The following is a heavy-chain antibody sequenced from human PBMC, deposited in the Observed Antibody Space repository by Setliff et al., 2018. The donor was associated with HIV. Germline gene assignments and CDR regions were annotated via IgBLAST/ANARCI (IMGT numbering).Heavy chain of an antibody. V-gene: IGHV3-66*01. Sequence: GGSLRLSCSASGFTFDDYGMSWVRQAPGKGLEWVSLLHSGYSTSYADSVKGRFAVSSDNTRNSLYLQMNSLKVEDTAVYYCIPLNYGGPSDFDRWGQGTLVTVSS. CDR1: GFTFDDYG. CDR3: IPLNYGGPSDFDR. D-gene: IGHD4-17*01. CDR2: LHSGYST. J-gene: IGHJ4*02.